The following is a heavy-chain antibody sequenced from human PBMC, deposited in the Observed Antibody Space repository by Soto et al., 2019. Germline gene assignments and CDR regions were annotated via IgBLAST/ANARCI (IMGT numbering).Heavy chain of an antibody. V-gene: IGHV3-30-3*01. Sequence: GGSLRLSCAASGFTFSSYAMHWVRQAPGKGLEWVAVISYDGGNKYYADSVKGRFTISRDNSKNTLYLQMNSLRAEDTAVYYCARDRIAVAGNLDYWGQGTLVTVSS. CDR3: ARDRIAVAGNLDY. D-gene: IGHD6-19*01. J-gene: IGHJ4*02. CDR2: ISYDGGNK. CDR1: GFTFSSYA.